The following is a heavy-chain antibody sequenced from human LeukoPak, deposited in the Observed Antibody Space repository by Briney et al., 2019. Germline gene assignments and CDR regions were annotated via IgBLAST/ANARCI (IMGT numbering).Heavy chain of an antibody. CDR1: GESFSGYY. Sequence: SETLSLTCAVYGESFSGYYWSWIRQPPGKGLEWIGEINHSGSTNYNPSLKSRVTISVDTSRNQFSLKLSSVTAADTAVYYCARHVGANRFRRAFDIWGQGTMVTVSS. J-gene: IGHJ3*02. CDR2: INHSGST. D-gene: IGHD1-26*01. V-gene: IGHV4-34*01. CDR3: ARHVGANRFRRAFDI.